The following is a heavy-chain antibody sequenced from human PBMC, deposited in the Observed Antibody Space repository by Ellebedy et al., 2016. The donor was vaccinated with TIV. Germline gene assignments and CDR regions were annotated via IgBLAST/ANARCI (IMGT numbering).Heavy chain of an antibody. J-gene: IGHJ6*02. Sequence: MPSETLSLTCAVSGGPFSGYYWSRIRQPPGKGLEWIGEINHSGSTNYNPSLKSRVTVSVDTSKKQFSLKLTSVTAADTAVYYCARGVYCSGGSCYSRRPYYYYGMDVWGQGTTVTVSS. CDR1: GGPFSGYY. CDR2: INHSGST. V-gene: IGHV4-34*01. D-gene: IGHD2-15*01. CDR3: ARGVYCSGGSCYSRRPYYYYGMDV.